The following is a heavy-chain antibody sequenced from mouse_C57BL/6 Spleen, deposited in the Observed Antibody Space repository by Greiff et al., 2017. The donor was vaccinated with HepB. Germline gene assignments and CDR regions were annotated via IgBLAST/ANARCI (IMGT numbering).Heavy chain of an antibody. D-gene: IGHD2-5*01. J-gene: IGHJ4*01. V-gene: IGHV10-1*01. CDR3: VYYSNYDAMDY. Sequence: EVQGVESGGGLVQPKGSLKLSCAASGFSFNTYAMNWVRQAPGKGLEWVARIRSKSNNYATYYADSVKDRFTISRDDSESMLYLQMNNLKTEDTAMYYCVYYSNYDAMDYWGQGTSVTVSS. CDR1: GFSFNTYA. CDR2: IRSKSNNYAT.